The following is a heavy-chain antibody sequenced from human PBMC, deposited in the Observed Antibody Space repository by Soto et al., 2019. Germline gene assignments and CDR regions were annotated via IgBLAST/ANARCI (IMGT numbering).Heavy chain of an antibody. V-gene: IGHV1-69*06. CDR2: IIPFFGTP. Sequence: QVLLVQSGAEVQKPGSSVKVSCKLSGATFSSYAMSWVRQAPGQGLEWIGGIIPFFGTPNYAQKFQGRVTITADTSTATSYMELSSLRSDDTAIYYCARVKAAYFSHLVYWGQGTLVTVSS. J-gene: IGHJ4*02. D-gene: IGHD2-15*01. CDR1: GATFSSYA. CDR3: ARVKAAYFSHLVY.